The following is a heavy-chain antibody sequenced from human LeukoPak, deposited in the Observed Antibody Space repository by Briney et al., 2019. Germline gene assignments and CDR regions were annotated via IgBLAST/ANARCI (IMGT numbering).Heavy chain of an antibody. D-gene: IGHD4/OR15-4a*01. CDR3: TTFDYAAFLI. CDR1: GFTSSNAW. Sequence: PGGSLTLSCAVSGFTSSNAWMSWVRQAPGKGLEWVGRIKSKTDGGTRDYAAPVKGRFTISRDDSKHTLYLQMNSLKTEDTAVYYCTTFDYAAFLIWGQGTMVTVSS. J-gene: IGHJ3*02. CDR2: IKSKTDGGTR. V-gene: IGHV3-15*01.